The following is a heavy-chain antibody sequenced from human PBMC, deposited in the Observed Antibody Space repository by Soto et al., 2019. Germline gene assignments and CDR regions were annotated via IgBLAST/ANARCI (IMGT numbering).Heavy chain of an antibody. V-gene: IGHV3-23*01. J-gene: IGHJ6*02. Sequence: DVKLLESGGGLVQPGGSLRLYCPASGFTFSTYAMTWVRQAPGNGLEWVSAISGSGGIIHYADSVKGRLTISRDNSKNTLDLQMNSLRDDYTAVYHSVIVYWNVDVWVLGPTVDGSS. CDR2: ISGSGGII. CDR3: VIVYWNVDV. D-gene: IGHD2-8*02. CDR1: GFTFSTYA.